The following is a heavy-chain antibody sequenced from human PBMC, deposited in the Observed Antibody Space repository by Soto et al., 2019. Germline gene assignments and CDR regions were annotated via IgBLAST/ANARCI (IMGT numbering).Heavy chain of an antibody. Sequence: VAPVKVSCKASGFTFTSSAVQWVRQARGQRLEWIGRIVVGSGNTNYAQKFQERVTITRDMSTSTAYMELGSLRSEDTAVYYCAALCGGDCSYYFDYWGQGTLVTVSS. CDR1: GFTFTSSA. J-gene: IGHJ4*02. D-gene: IGHD2-21*02. CDR2: IVVGSGNT. V-gene: IGHV1-58*01. CDR3: AALCGGDCSYYFDY.